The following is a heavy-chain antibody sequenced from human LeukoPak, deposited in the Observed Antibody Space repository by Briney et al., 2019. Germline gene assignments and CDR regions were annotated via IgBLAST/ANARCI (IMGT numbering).Heavy chain of an antibody. Sequence: GRSLRLSCAASGFTFSSYAMHWVRQAPGKGLEWVAVISYDGSNKYYADSVKGRFTISRDNSKNTLYLQMNSLRAEDTAVYYCAKDLHRGYYYDSSGYYFDAFDIWGQGTMVTVSS. CDR3: AKDLHRGYYYDSSGYYFDAFDI. D-gene: IGHD3-22*01. CDR1: GFTFSSYA. V-gene: IGHV3-30*04. CDR2: ISYDGSNK. J-gene: IGHJ3*02.